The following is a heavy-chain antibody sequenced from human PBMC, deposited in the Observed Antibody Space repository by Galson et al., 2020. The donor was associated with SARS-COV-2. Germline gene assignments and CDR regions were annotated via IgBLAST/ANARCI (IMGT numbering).Heavy chain of an antibody. J-gene: IGHJ4*02. CDR3: AKVAVTYKWSDGLDY. V-gene: IGHV3-43*02. Sequence: GESLKISCAASGFTFDDYAMHWVRQAQGKGLEWVSLISRDGDDTYYTDSVKGRFTVSRDTSKNSLYLQMNSLQTEDTALYYCAKVAVTYKWSDGLDYWGQGTLVTVSS. CDR2: ISRDGDDT. D-gene: IGHD1-20*01. CDR1: GFTFDDYA.